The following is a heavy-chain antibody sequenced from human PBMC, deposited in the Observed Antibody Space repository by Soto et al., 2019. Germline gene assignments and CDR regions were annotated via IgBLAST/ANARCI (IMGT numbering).Heavy chain of an antibody. Sequence: EVQLLESGGGLVQPGGSLRLSCADSAFSFSTYALSWVRQAPGKGLEWVSGISAGGGNTYYADSVRGRFTISRDNSKDTLYLQITSLRAEDTAFYYCAKHAEYQLVSWFDPWGQGTLVTVSS. CDR3: AKHAEYQLVSWFDP. CDR1: AFSFSTYA. D-gene: IGHD2-2*01. J-gene: IGHJ5*02. V-gene: IGHV3-23*01. CDR2: ISAGGGNT.